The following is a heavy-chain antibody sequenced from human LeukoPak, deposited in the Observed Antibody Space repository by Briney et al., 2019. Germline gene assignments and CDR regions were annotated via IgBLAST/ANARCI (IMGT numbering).Heavy chain of an antibody. CDR1: GGSISSSNHY. V-gene: IGHV4-39*07. CDR3: ARTILGSHDYGDYGWFDP. Sequence: PSETLSLTCTVSGGSISSSNHYWGWIRQPPGKGLEWIGNIYDSGTSYYNPSLKSRVTISVDKSKNQFSLKLSSVTAADTAVYYCARTILGSHDYGDYGWFDPWGQGTLVTVSS. J-gene: IGHJ5*02. CDR2: IYDSGTS. D-gene: IGHD4-17*01.